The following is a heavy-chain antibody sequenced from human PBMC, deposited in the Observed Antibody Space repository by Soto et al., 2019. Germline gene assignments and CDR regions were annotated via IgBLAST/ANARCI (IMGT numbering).Heavy chain of an antibody. Sequence: LSLTCTVSGGSISSSSYYWGWIRQPPGKGLEWIGSIYYSGSTYYNPSLKSRVTISVDTSKNQFSLKLSSVTAADTAVYYCARNGDYYDSSGYPGLFDYWGQGTLVTVSS. D-gene: IGHD3-22*01. J-gene: IGHJ4*02. V-gene: IGHV4-39*01. CDR2: IYYSGST. CDR1: GGSISSSSYY. CDR3: ARNGDYYDSSGYPGLFDY.